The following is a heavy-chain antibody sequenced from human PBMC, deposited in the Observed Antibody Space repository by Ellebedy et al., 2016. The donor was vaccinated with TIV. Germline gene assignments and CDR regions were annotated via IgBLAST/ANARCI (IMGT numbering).Heavy chain of an antibody. J-gene: IGHJ4*02. CDR1: GFTFSSYA. V-gene: IGHV3-23*01. Sequence: WGSLRLSCAASGFTFSSYAMSWVRQAPGKGLEWVSTISGNGGSTYYADSVKSRFTISRDNSKNTRYLQMNSLRAEDTAVYYCAKDRAATGSHFDYWGQGTLVTVSS. CDR2: ISGNGGST. D-gene: IGHD6-13*01. CDR3: AKDRAATGSHFDY.